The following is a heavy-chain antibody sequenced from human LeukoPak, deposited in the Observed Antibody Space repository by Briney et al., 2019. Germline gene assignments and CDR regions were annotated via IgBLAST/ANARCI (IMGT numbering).Heavy chain of an antibody. CDR3: ASSITIFGVVNSLVRN. V-gene: IGHV3-11*01. CDR2: ISSSGSTI. CDR1: GGSFSDYY. D-gene: IGHD3-3*01. Sequence: PSETLSLTCAVYGGSFSDYYMSWIRQAPGKGLEWVSYISSSGSTIYYADSVKGRFTVSRDNAKNSLYLQMNSLRAEDTAVYYCASSITIFGVVNSLVRNWGQGTLVTVSS. J-gene: IGHJ4*02.